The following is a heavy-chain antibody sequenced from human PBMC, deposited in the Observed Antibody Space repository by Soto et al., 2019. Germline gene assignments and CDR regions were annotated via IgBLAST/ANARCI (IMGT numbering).Heavy chain of an antibody. J-gene: IGHJ6*02. CDR2: IYHSGST. V-gene: IGHV4-59*12. CDR3: ARATRSCMHV. CDR1: GDSISDYS. Sequence: QVQLQESGPGLVKPSETLSLTCSVSGDSISDYSWSWIRQPPGKGLEWIGSIYHSGSTYYNPSLKSRVTISVDTAQNQFSLKLRALTAADTSVYYCARATRSCMHVWFQGTTVTVSS.